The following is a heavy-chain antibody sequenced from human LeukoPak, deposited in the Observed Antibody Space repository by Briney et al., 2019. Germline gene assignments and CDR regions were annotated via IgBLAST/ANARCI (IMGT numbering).Heavy chain of an antibody. D-gene: IGHD3-3*01. Sequence: KTSETLSLTCAVYGGSFSGYYWSWIRQPPGKGLEWIGEINHSGSTNYNPSLKSRVTISVDTSKNQFSPELSSVTAADTAVYYCARGVANYDFWSGRINWFDPWGQGTLVTVSS. CDR1: GGSFSGYY. V-gene: IGHV4-34*01. CDR2: INHSGST. CDR3: ARGVANYDFWSGRINWFDP. J-gene: IGHJ5*02.